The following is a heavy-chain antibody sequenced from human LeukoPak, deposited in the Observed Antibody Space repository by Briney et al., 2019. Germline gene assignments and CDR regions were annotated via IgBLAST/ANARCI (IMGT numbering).Heavy chain of an antibody. CDR3: ARVPGGTSPYYFDY. CDR1: GFTFSSYS. Sequence: PGGSLRLSCAASGFTFSSYSMNWVRQAPGKGLEWVSSISSSSSYIYYADSVKGRFTISRDNAKNSLYLQMNSLGAEDTAVYYCARVPGGTSPYYFDYWGQGTLVTVSS. V-gene: IGHV3-21*01. D-gene: IGHD2-2*01. CDR2: ISSSSSYI. J-gene: IGHJ4*02.